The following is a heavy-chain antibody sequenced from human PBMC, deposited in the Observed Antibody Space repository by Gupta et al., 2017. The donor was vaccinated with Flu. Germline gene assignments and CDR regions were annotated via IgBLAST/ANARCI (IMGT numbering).Heavy chain of an antibody. CDR3: ARGHCSSTSCYLTPYYFDY. CDR2: INHGGST. CDR1: GGSFSGYY. Sequence: QVQLQQWGAGLLKPSETLSLTCAVYGGSFSGYYWSWIRQPPGKGLEWIGEINHGGSTNYNPSLKSRVTISVDTSKNQFSLKLSSVTAADTAVYYCARGHCSSTSCYLTPYYFDYWGRGTLVTVSS. D-gene: IGHD2-2*01. V-gene: IGHV4-34*01. J-gene: IGHJ4*02.